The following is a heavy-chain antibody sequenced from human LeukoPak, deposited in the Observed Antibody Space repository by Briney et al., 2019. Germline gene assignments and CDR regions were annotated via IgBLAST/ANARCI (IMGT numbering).Heavy chain of an antibody. CDR2: ISSSSGYI. J-gene: IGHJ5*02. D-gene: IGHD5-12*01. V-gene: IGHV3-21*01. CDR3: ARGRGRGYSGYDDSFDP. CDR1: GFTFSSYS. Sequence: GGSLRLSCAASGFTFSSYSMNWVRQAPGKGLEWVSSISSSSGYIYYADSVKGRFTISRDNAKNSLYLQMNSLRAEDTAVYYCARGRGRGYSGYDDSFDPWGQGTLVTVSS.